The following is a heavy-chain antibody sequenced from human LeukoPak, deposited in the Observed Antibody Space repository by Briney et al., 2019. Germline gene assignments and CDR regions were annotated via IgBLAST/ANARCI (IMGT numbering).Heavy chain of an antibody. D-gene: IGHD2-15*01. CDR1: GGSISSSSYY. CDR3: ASHRPYCRGASCPDRKMYYFES. Sequence: KASETLSLTCTVSGGSISSSSYYWGWIRQPPGKGLEWIGSIYYSGSTYYNPSLKSRVTISLHTSKNQFSLNLTSVTAADTSVYYCASHRPYCRGASCPDRKMYYFESWGQGTLVTVSS. V-gene: IGHV4-39*07. CDR2: IYYSGST. J-gene: IGHJ4*02.